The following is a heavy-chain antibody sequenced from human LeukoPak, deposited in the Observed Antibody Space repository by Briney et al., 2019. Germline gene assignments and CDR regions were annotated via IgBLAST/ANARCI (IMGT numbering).Heavy chain of an antibody. CDR2: IGKSSSSI. Sequence: GGSLRLSCAVSGFTFGSYSMNWVRQAPGKGLEWISYIGKSSSSISYADSVKGRFTISTDNAKSSLYLQMNSLRAEDTAVYYCARDYGYGFDYWGQGTLVTVSS. V-gene: IGHV3-48*01. J-gene: IGHJ4*02. CDR1: GFTFGSYS. D-gene: IGHD5-18*01. CDR3: ARDYGYGFDY.